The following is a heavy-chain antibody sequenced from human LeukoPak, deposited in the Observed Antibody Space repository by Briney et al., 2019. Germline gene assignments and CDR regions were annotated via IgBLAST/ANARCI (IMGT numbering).Heavy chain of an antibody. CDR2: IYWDEDN. CDR1: GFSPGTSGVG. CDR3: AHSFGSTGRVDY. J-gene: IGHJ4*02. Sequence: SGPTLVKPTQTLTLTCTFSGFSPGTSGVGVGWIRQPPGNSLDRLSPIYWDEDNRYTPSLKNRLTITKDTAKNQVDRTMSNLDPVDTATYYCAHSFGSTGRVDYWGQGTLVTVSS. V-gene: IGHV2-5*02. D-gene: IGHD1-26*01.